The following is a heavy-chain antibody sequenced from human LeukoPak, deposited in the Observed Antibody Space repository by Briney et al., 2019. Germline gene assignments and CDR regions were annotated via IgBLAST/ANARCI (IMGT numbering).Heavy chain of an antibody. D-gene: IGHD4-17*01. Sequence: GGSLRLSCAASGFTFSSYAMHWVRQAPGKGLEWVAFIFYDGSNKYYADSVKGRFTISRDNSKNTLYLQMNSLRAEDTAVYYCAKEGEDYYGDHDAFDIWGQGTMVTVSS. CDR1: GFTFSSYA. J-gene: IGHJ3*02. CDR2: IFYDGSNK. V-gene: IGHV3-30*02. CDR3: AKEGEDYYGDHDAFDI.